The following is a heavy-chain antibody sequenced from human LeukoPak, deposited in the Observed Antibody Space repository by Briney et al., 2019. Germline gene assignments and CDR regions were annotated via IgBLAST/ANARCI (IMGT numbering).Heavy chain of an antibody. CDR1: GFTFSSYA. CDR2: ISYDGSNK. V-gene: IGHV3-30*04. Sequence: GGSLRLSCAASGFTFSSYAMHWVRQAPGKGLEWVAVISYDGSNKYYADSVKGRFTISRDNSKNTLYLQMNSLRAEDTAVYYCARDLSSSPQPSFDYWGQGTLVIVSS. CDR3: ARDLSSSPQPSFDY. J-gene: IGHJ4*02. D-gene: IGHD6-6*01.